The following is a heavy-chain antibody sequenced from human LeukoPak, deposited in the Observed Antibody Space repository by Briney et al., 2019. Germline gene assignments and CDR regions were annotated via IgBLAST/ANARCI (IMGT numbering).Heavy chain of an antibody. CDR2: ISAYNGNT. V-gene: IGHV1-18*01. J-gene: IGHJ4*02. CDR1: GYTFTSYD. D-gene: IGHD2-2*01. CDR3: AGSLGYCIITRCDYFDY. Sequence: GVSVKVSCKASGYTFTSYDISWVRQAPGQGLEWMGWISAYNGNTNYAQKLQGRVTMTTDTSTSTAYMELRSLRSDDTAVYYCAGSLGYCIITRCDYFDYWGQGTLITVSS.